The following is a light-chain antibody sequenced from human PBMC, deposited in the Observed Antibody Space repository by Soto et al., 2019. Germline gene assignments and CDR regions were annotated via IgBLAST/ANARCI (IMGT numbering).Light chain of an antibody. CDR2: KAS. J-gene: IGKJ1*01. Sequence: DIQMTQSPSTLSASVGDRVTITCRASQSISSWLAWYQQKPGKAPKLLIYKASSLKSGVPSGFTGSGSGTEFTLTICSLQPDDFAAYDCQQYSSYWTFGQGTKVEIK. CDR1: QSISSW. V-gene: IGKV1-5*03. CDR3: QQYSSYWT.